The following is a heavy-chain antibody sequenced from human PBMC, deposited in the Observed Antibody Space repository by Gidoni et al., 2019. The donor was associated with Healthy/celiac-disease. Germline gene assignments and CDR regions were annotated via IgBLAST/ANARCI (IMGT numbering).Heavy chain of an antibody. CDR1: GFTFSSYD. CDR2: MGTAGDT. CDR3: ARLVHGGFDY. J-gene: IGHJ4*02. Sequence: EVQLVESGGGLVQPGGSLRLSCAASGFTFSSYDMHWVRQATGKGLEWVSAMGTAGDTYYPVSVKGRFTISRENAKNSLYLQMNSLRAGDTAVYYCARLVHGGFDYWGQGTLVTVSS. V-gene: IGHV3-13*01. D-gene: IGHD2-15*01.